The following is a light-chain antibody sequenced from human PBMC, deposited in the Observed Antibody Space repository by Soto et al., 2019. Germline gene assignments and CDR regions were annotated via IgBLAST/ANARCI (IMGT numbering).Light chain of an antibody. CDR3: SSYTSSSTSV. CDR2: EVS. J-gene: IGLJ3*02. V-gene: IGLV2-14*01. Sequence: QSVLTQPASVSGSPGQSITISCTGTSSDVGGYNYVSWYQQHPGKAPKLMIYEVSNRPSGVSNRFSGSKSGNTASLTISGLQAEDEAGYYCSSYTSSSTSVFGGGTKVTVL. CDR1: SSDVGGYNY.